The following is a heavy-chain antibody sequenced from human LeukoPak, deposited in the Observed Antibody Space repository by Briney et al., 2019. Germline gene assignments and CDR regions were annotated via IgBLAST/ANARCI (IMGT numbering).Heavy chain of an antibody. CDR2: IYYNGST. J-gene: IGHJ4*02. D-gene: IGHD3-10*01. Sequence: PSETLSLICTVSSDSISSYHWSWIRQPPGKGLEWGGYIYYNGSTNYNPSLKSRVTISVDTSKNQFSLKLSSVTDADTAVYYCASPYYYGSGSPAFDYWGQGTLVTVSS. CDR1: SDSISSYH. V-gene: IGHV4-59*08. CDR3: ASPYYYGSGSPAFDY.